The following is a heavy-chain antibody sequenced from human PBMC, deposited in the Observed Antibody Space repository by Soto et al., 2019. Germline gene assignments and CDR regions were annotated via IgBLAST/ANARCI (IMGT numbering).Heavy chain of an antibody. J-gene: IGHJ6*02. CDR2: INPNSGGT. V-gene: IGHV1-2*04. CDR1: GYTFTGYY. Sequence: ASVKVSCKASGYTFTGYYMHWVRQAPGQGLAWMGWINPNSGGTNYAQKFQGWVTMTRDTSISTAYMELSRLRSDDTAVYYCARGAYSSSSRRTYYGMDVWGQGNKVTVSS. D-gene: IGHD6-6*01. CDR3: ARGAYSSSSRRTYYGMDV.